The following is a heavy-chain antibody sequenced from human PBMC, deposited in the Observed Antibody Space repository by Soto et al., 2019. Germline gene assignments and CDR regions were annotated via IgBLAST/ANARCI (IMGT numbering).Heavy chain of an antibody. V-gene: IGHV1-18*01. D-gene: IGHD3-3*01. J-gene: IGHJ4*02. CDR2: ISAYNGYT. CDR3: ARERITIFGAFIRGINYFDY. Sequence: QVQLVQSGAEVKKPGASVKVSCKASGYTFTNYGISWVRQAPGQGLEWMGWISAYNGYTNYAQKLQGRVTMTTDTSTSTAYMELRSLRSDDTAVYYCARERITIFGAFIRGINYFDYWGQGTLVTVSS. CDR1: GYTFTNYG.